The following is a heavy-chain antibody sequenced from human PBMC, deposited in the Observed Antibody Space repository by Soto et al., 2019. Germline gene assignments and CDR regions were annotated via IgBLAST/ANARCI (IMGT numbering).Heavy chain of an antibody. CDR2: IIPIFGTA. V-gene: IGHV1-69*01. CDR1: GGTFSSYA. Sequence: QVQLVQSGAEVKKPGSSVKVSCKASGGTFSSYAISWVRQAPGQGLEWMGGIIPIFGTANYAQKFQGRVTITADESTSTAYMGLRSLRSEDTAVYYCARGVPFLYYYDSSGYYELDYWGQGTLVTVSS. CDR3: ARGVPFLYYYDSSGYYELDY. J-gene: IGHJ4*02. D-gene: IGHD3-22*01.